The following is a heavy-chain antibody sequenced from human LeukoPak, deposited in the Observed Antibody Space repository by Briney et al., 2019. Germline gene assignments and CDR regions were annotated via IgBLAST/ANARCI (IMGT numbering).Heavy chain of an antibody. D-gene: IGHD1-26*01. Sequence: GGSLRLSCAASGFTFNDYAMTWVRQAPGKGLEWVSSISASAAMTYYADSVKGRFTASRDNSKNTLYLQMSRLTAADTAVYYCAKDRSIGTYYTFDHWGQGTLVTVSS. CDR3: AKDRSIGTYYTFDH. V-gene: IGHV3-23*01. CDR1: GFTFNDYA. CDR2: ISASAAMT. J-gene: IGHJ4*02.